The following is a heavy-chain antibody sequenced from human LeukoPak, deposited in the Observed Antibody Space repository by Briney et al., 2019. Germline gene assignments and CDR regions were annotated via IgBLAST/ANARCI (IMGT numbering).Heavy chain of an antibody. CDR3: ATGQGELSLYGNYYYYGMDV. V-gene: IGHV4-31*03. CDR2: IYYSGST. D-gene: IGHD3-16*02. Sequence: SQTLSLTCTVSGGSISSGGYYWSWIRQHPGKGLEWIGYIYYSGSTYYNPSLKSRVTISVDTSKNQFSLKLSSVTAADTAVYYCATGQGELSLYGNYYYYGMDVWGQGTTVTVSS. CDR1: GGSISSGGYY. J-gene: IGHJ6*02.